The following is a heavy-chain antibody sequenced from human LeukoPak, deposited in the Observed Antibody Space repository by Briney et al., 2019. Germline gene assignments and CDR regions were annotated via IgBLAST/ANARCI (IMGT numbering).Heavy chain of an antibody. D-gene: IGHD3-3*01. CDR3: ATLDYDFWSGDY. CDR1: GYTLTELS. J-gene: IGHJ4*02. Sequence: ASVKVSCKVSGYTLTELSMHWVRQAPGKGLEWMGGFDPEDGETIYAQKFQGRVTMTEDTSTDTAYMELSSLRSEDTAVYYCATLDYDFWSGDYWGQGTLVTVSS. CDR2: FDPEDGET. V-gene: IGHV1-24*01.